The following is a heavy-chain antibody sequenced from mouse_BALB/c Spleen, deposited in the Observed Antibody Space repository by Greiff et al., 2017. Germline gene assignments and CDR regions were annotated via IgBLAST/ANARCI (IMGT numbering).Heavy chain of an antibody. Sequence: VQLKESGGGLVQPGESLKLSCAASGFTFSSYAMSWVRQTPEKRLEWVATISSGGSYTYYPDSVKGRFTISRDNAKNTLYLQMSSLRSEDTAMYYCARRGYDGNYAMDYWGQGTSVTVSS. CDR3: ARRGYDGNYAMDY. CDR2: ISSGGSYT. D-gene: IGHD2-2*01. V-gene: IGHV5-9-3*01. J-gene: IGHJ4*01. CDR1: GFTFSSYA.